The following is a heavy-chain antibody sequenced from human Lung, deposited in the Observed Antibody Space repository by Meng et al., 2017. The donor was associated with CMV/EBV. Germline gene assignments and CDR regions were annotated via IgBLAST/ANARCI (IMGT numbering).Heavy chain of an antibody. V-gene: IGHV1-69*04. J-gene: IGHJ4*02. CDR3: ARDLGYFYGSSAYGYDY. D-gene: IGHD3-22*01. Sequence: SXXVSXKTSGGTFSTYTISWVRQAPGQGLEWMGRITPILDVPNYTQKFQGRLTITADKLTSTAYMELSSLRSEDTAMYYCARDLGYFYGSSAYGYDYGGQGTXVTVDS. CDR1: GGTFSTYT. CDR2: ITPILDVP.